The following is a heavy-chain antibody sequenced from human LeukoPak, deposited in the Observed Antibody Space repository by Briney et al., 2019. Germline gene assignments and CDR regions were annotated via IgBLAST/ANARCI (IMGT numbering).Heavy chain of an antibody. V-gene: IGHV1-18*01. J-gene: IGHJ5*02. CDR3: ARDHGCSSTSCFLWMNNWFDP. CDR1: GYTFTSYG. Sequence: GASVKVSCKASGYTFTSYGISWVRQAPGQGLEWMGWISAYNGNTNYAQKLQGRVTMTTDTSTSTAYMELRSLRSDDTAVYYYARDHGCSSTSCFLWMNNWFDPWGQGTLVTVSS. D-gene: IGHD2-2*01. CDR2: ISAYNGNT.